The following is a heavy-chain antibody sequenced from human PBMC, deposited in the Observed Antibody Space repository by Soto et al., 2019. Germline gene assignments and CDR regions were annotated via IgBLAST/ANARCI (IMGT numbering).Heavy chain of an antibody. D-gene: IGHD2-21*02. J-gene: IGHJ5*02. CDR2: IYHSGST. Sequence: PSETLSLXCAVSGYSISSGYYWGWIRQPPGKGLEWIGSIYHSGSTYYNPSLKSRVTIPVDTSKNQFSLKLSSVTAADTAVYYCAREWATCGGDCYSRRHGWFDPWGQGTLVTVSS. CDR1: GYSISSGYY. CDR3: AREWATCGGDCYSRRHGWFDP. V-gene: IGHV4-38-2*02.